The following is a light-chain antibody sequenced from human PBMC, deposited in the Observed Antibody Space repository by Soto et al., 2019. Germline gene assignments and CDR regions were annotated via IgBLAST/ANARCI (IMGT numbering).Light chain of an antibody. Sequence: QSVLTQPPSASGSPGQSVTISCTGTSSDVGYYNYVSWYQQHPGKAPKLMIYEVSKRPSGVPDRFSGSKSGNTASLTVSGLQAEDEADYYCSSYAGRNNLVFGGGTKLTVL. CDR2: EVS. CDR1: SSDVGYYNY. V-gene: IGLV2-8*01. J-gene: IGLJ3*02. CDR3: SSYAGRNNLV.